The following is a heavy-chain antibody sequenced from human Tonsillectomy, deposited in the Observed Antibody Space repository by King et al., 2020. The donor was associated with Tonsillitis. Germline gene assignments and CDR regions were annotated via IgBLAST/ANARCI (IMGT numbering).Heavy chain of an antibody. D-gene: IGHD3-22*01. CDR3: ARYYYDTSAYTYYYDY. V-gene: IGHV4-39*01. Sequence: LQLQESGPGLVKPSETLSLICTVSGGSISSNTHYWGWIRQPPGKGLEWIGSTHFSGGTYHNPSLKSRLTISVDTPKNQFSLKLSSVTAADTAMYYCARYYYDTSAYTYYYDYWGQGPLVTVSS. CDR1: GGSISSNTHY. CDR2: THFSGGT. J-gene: IGHJ4*02.